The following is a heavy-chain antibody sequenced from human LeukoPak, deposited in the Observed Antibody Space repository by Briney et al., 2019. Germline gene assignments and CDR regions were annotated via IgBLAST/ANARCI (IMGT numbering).Heavy chain of an antibody. CDR3: ASLRITRHYGMDV. V-gene: IGHV3-21*01. CDR2: ISSSSSYI. CDR1: EFTLSSYT. J-gene: IGHJ6*02. D-gene: IGHD1-20*01. Sequence: GGSLRLSCAASEFTLSSYTMNWVRQAPGKGLEWVSSISSSSSYIYYAESVKGRFTISRDSAKNSLYLQMNSLRAEDTAVYYCASLRITRHYGMDVWGQGTTVTVSS.